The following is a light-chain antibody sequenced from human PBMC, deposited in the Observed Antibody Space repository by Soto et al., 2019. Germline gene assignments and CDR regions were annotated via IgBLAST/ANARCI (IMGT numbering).Light chain of an antibody. CDR1: QSLIHSDGDTY. CDR3: MQGTHWPWT. V-gene: IGKV2-30*02. Sequence: DVVMTQSPLSLPVTLGQPASISCRSSQSLIHSDGDTYLNGLQQRPGQSPRRLIYKVSDRDSGVPDIFSGSGSGTDFTLKISRVEAEDFGVYYCMQGTHWPWTFGQGTEVEIK. J-gene: IGKJ1*01. CDR2: KVS.